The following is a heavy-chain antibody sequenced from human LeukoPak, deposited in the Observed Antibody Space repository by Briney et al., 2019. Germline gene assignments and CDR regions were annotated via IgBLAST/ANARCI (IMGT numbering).Heavy chain of an antibody. J-gene: IGHJ5*02. CDR3: ATHMVDSDYYDSSGYYYWFDP. Sequence: ASVKVSCKASGGTFSSYAISWVRQAPGQGLEWMGGIIPIFGTANYAQKFQGRVTITTGESTSTAYMELSSLRSEDTAVYYCATHMVDSDYYDSSGYYYWFDPWGQGTLVTVSS. CDR1: GGTFSSYA. CDR2: IIPIFGTA. D-gene: IGHD3-22*01. V-gene: IGHV1-69*05.